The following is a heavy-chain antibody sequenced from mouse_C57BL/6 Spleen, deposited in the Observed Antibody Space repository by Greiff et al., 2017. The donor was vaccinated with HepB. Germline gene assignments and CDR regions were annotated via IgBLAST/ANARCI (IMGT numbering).Heavy chain of an antibody. Sequence: EVKLMESGPELVKPGASVKISCKASGYSFTGYYMHWVKQSHGNILDWIGYIYPYNGVSSYNQKFKGKATLTVDKSSSTAYMELRSLTSEDSAVYYCAGSPGVYAMDYWGQGTSVTVSS. J-gene: IGHJ4*01. CDR1: GYSFTGYY. V-gene: IGHV1-31*01. CDR3: AGSPGVYAMDY. CDR2: IYPYNGVS.